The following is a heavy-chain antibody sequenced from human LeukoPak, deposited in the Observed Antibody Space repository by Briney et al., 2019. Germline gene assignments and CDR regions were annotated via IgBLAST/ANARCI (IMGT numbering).Heavy chain of an antibody. Sequence: SETLSLTCTVSAYSISSGYYWGWIRQPPGKGLEWIGTIYRSESTYYNPSLKSRVTMSIDTSKNQFSLNLTSVTAADTAVYYCARGGRGYYDFLDYWGQGTLVSVSS. D-gene: IGHD3-22*01. CDR3: ARGGRGYYDFLDY. CDR2: IYRSEST. CDR1: AYSISSGYY. V-gene: IGHV4-38-2*02. J-gene: IGHJ4*02.